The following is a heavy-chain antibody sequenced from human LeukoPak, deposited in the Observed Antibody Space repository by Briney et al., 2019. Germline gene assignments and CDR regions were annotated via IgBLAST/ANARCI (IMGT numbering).Heavy chain of an antibody. Sequence: GGSLRLSCAASGFTFSNAWMNWVRRAPGKGLEWVGRIKSKTEGGTTDYAAPVKGRFTISRDDSKNTLYLQMNSLRTEDTAVYYCTTDRLYYYDTSGPDYWGQGTLVTVSS. D-gene: IGHD3-22*01. CDR3: TTDRLYYYDTSGPDY. CDR2: IKSKTEGGTT. V-gene: IGHV3-15*01. CDR1: GFTFSNAW. J-gene: IGHJ4*02.